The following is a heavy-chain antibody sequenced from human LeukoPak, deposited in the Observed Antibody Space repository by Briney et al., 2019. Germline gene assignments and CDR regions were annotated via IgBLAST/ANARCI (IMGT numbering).Heavy chain of an antibody. D-gene: IGHD1-1*01. CDR3: ARDIAGATLGGWFDP. Sequence: TSVKVSCKASGYTFTNYDINWVRQAAGQGLEWMGWMNPNSGNAAYAQKFQGRVTITRNTSITTAYMDLSSLTSEDTAVYYCARDIAGATLGGWFDPWGQGTLVTVSS. J-gene: IGHJ5*02. CDR2: MNPNSGNA. CDR1: GYTFTNYD. V-gene: IGHV1-8*03.